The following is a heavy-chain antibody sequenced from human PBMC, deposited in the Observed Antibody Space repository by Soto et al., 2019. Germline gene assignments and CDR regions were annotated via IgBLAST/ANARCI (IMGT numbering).Heavy chain of an antibody. J-gene: IGHJ3*02. CDR1: GYTFTGYY. D-gene: IGHD3-22*01. Sequence: ASVKVSCKASGYTFTGYYMHWVRQAPGQGLEWMGWINPNSGGTNYAQKFQGRVTMTRDTSISTAYMELSRLRSDDTAVYYCARDGDYIPYYYDSSGSAHGAFDIWGQGTMVTVSS. CDR3: ARDGDYIPYYYDSSGSAHGAFDI. V-gene: IGHV1-2*02. CDR2: INPNSGGT.